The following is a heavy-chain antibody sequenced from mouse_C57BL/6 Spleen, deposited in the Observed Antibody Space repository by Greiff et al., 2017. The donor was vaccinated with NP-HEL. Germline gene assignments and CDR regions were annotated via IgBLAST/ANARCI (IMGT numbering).Heavy chain of an antibody. J-gene: IGHJ2*01. CDR3: ARRWDEKGYYFDY. V-gene: IGHV1-85*01. CDR1: GYTFTSYD. D-gene: IGHD4-1*01. Sequence: QVQLQQSGPELVKPGASVKLSCKASGYTFTSYDINWVKQRPGQGLEWIGWIYPRDGSTKNNEKFKGKATLTVDTSSSTAYMELHSLTSEDSAVYFCARRWDEKGYYFDYWGQGTTLTVSS. CDR2: IYPRDGST.